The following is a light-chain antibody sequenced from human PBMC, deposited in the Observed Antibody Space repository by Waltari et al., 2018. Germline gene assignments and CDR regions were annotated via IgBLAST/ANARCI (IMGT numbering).Light chain of an antibody. Sequence: EIVLTQSPDFQSGTSKERVTITCRASHSIGGRLHWYQQKPDQSPKVLIMYASQPFSGVPPRFSGSGSGTEFTLTIDSLEPEDAATYYCHHSSSLPYTFGQGTKLEI. CDR2: YAS. CDR3: HHSSSLPYT. J-gene: IGKJ2*01. CDR1: HSIGGR. V-gene: IGKV6-21*01.